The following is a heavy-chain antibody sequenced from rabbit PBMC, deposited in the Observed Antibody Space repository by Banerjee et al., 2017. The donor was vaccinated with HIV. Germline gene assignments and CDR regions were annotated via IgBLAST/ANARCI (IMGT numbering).Heavy chain of an antibody. D-gene: IGHD4-1*01. CDR3: VRDPRHYVSGWGNRLDL. Sequence: EESGGGLVQPEGSLTLTCTASGFSFSSSYWICWVRQAPGKGLEWIGYIDPVFGSTYYANWVNGRFTISSHNAQNTLYLQLNSLTAADTATYFCVRDPRHYVSGWGNRLDLWGPGTLVTVS. CDR2: IDPVFGST. CDR1: GFSFSSSYW. J-gene: IGHJ6*01. V-gene: IGHV1S45*01.